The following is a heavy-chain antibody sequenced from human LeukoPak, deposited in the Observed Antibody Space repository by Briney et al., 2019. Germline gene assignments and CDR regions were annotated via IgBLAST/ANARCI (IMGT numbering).Heavy chain of an antibody. V-gene: IGHV3-21*01. D-gene: IGHD6-19*01. Sequence: KSGGSLRLSCAASGFTFSSYSMNWVRQAPGKGLEWVSSISSSSSYIYYADSVKGRFTISRDNAKNSLHLQMNSLRAEDTAVYYCARPPPSSGWPNPYYYYYYYMDVWGKGTTVTVSS. CDR1: GFTFSSYS. CDR2: ISSSSSYI. CDR3: ARPPPSSGWPNPYYYYYYYMDV. J-gene: IGHJ6*03.